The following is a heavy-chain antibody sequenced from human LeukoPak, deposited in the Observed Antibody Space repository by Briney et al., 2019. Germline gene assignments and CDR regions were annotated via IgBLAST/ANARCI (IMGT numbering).Heavy chain of an antibody. J-gene: IGHJ4*01. V-gene: IGHV3-33*03. CDR2: IWYDGTIT. D-gene: IGHD4-11*01. Sequence: GGSLRLSCAASGFSFNTYGMHWVRQAPGKGLEWVALIWYDGTITYYADSVKGRFTIFRDNSKNTLYLQLTSLRAEATAMYYCAKVSVQYSSSSDAFDYWGHGTPVTVSS. CDR1: GFSFNTYG. CDR3: AKVSVQYSSSSDAFDY.